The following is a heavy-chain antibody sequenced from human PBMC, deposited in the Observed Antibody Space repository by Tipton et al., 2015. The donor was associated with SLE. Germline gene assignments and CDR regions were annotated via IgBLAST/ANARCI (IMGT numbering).Heavy chain of an antibody. J-gene: IGHJ4*02. D-gene: IGHD6-19*01. CDR1: GGSFSNYY. CDR3: ARGRLSPSAIAVAGSASDY. V-gene: IGHV4-34*01. CDR2: ITHSGST. Sequence: TLSLTCAVSGGSFSNYYWSWIRQPPGKGLEWIGEITHSGSTNYNPSLKSRVTISLDTSKNNFSLKLRSVTAADTAVYYCARGRLSPSAIAVAGSASDYWGQGTLVTVSS.